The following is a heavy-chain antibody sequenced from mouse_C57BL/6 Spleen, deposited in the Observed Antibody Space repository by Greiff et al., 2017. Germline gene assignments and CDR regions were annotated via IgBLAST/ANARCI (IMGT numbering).Heavy chain of an antibody. J-gene: IGHJ1*03. Sequence: VQLQQSGAELVKPGASVKISCKASGYAFSSYWMNWVKQRPGKGLEWIGQIYPGDGDTNYNGKFKGKATLTADKSSSTAYMQLSSLTSEDSAVYFCARFGDYDWYFDVWGTGTTVTVSS. CDR3: ARFGDYDWYFDV. V-gene: IGHV1-80*01. CDR1: GYAFSSYW. D-gene: IGHD2-4*01. CDR2: IYPGDGDT.